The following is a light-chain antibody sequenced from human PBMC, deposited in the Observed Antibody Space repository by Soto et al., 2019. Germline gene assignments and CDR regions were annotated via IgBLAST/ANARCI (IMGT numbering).Light chain of an antibody. CDR2: KAS. J-gene: IGKJ2*01. V-gene: IGKV1-5*03. CDR1: QSISSW. Sequence: LSASVGDRVTITCRASQSISSWLAWYQQKPGKAPKLLIYKASSLESGVPSRFSGSGSGTEFTLTISSLQPDDFATYYCQQYNSRYTFGQGTKVDIK. CDR3: QQYNSRYT.